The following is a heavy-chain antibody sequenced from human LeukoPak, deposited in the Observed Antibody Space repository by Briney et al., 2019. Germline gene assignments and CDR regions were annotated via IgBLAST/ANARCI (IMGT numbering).Heavy chain of an antibody. Sequence: GGSLRLSCAASGFTFSDAWMSWVRQAPGKGLEWVGRIKSKTDGETIDYATPMKDRFRISRDDSKNTLYLQMNSLKTEDIAVYYCLYSIFQHWGQGTLVTVSS. V-gene: IGHV3-15*01. D-gene: IGHD2-15*01. J-gene: IGHJ1*01. CDR2: IKSKTDGETI. CDR1: GFTFSDAW. CDR3: LYSIFQH.